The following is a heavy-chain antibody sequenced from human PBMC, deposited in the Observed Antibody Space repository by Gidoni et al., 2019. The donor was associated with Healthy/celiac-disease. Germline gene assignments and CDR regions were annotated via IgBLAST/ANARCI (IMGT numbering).Heavy chain of an antibody. D-gene: IGHD4-4*01. CDR2: IYYSGST. Sequence: QVQLQESGPGLVKPSQTLSLTCTVSGGSSSRGGYYWSWIRQDPGKGLEWIGYIYYSGSTYYNPSLKSRVTISVDTSKNQFSLKLSSVTAADTAVYYCARSQVISSWFDPWGQGTLVTVSS. J-gene: IGHJ5*02. CDR3: ARSQVISSWFDP. CDR1: GGSSSRGGYY. V-gene: IGHV4-31*03.